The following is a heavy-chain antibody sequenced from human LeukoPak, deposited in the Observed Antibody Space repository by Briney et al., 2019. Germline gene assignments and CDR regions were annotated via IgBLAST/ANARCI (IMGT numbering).Heavy chain of an antibody. V-gene: IGHV3-7*01. Sequence: GGSLRLSCVASGFTLSSYWMNWVRLTPGKGLQWVANIKRDGSEKYYVDSVKGRFTISRDNAKNSLYLQMSSLRADDTGVYYCARDRDWGYVDYWGQGTLVTVSS. CDR2: IKRDGSEK. J-gene: IGHJ4*02. D-gene: IGHD7-27*01. CDR1: GFTLSSYW. CDR3: ARDRDWGYVDY.